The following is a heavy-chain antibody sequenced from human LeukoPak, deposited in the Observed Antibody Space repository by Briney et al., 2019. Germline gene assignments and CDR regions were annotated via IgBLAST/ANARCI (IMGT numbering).Heavy chain of an antibody. CDR1: GFTFSSYS. Sequence: PGGSLRLSCAASGFTFSSYSMNWVRQAPGKGLEWVSSISSSSSYIYYADSVKGRFTISRDNAKNSLYLQMNSLRAEDTAVYYCARDSSGYYAGDAFDIWGQGTMVTVSS. D-gene: IGHD3-22*01. J-gene: IGHJ3*02. CDR3: ARDSSGYYAGDAFDI. CDR2: ISSSSSYI. V-gene: IGHV3-21*01.